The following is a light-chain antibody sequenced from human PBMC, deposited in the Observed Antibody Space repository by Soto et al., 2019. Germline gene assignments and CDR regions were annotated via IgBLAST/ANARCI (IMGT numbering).Light chain of an antibody. Sequence: QSVLTQPASVSGSPGQSITISCTGTSSDDGGYNYVSWYQQHPGKAPKLMIYDVSNRPSGVSNRFSGSKSGNTASLTISGLQAEDEADYYCISYTSSSTHVVFGGGTKLTVL. J-gene: IGLJ2*01. V-gene: IGLV2-14*01. CDR3: ISYTSSSTHVV. CDR2: DVS. CDR1: SSDDGGYNY.